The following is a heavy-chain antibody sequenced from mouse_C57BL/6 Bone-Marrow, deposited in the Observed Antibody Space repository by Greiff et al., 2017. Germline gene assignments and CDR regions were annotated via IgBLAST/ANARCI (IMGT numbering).Heavy chain of an antibody. J-gene: IGHJ2*01. CDR2: ISSGGDYI. D-gene: IGHD1-1*01. Sequence: EVQGVESGDGLVKPGGSLKLSCAASGFTFSSYAMSWVRQTPEQRLEWVAYISSGGDYIYYADTVKGRFTISRDNARNTLYLQISSLKCEDTAMYYSTRSLLRGCDYWGQGTTLTVSS. CDR3: TRSLLRGCDY. CDR1: GFTFSSYA. V-gene: IGHV5-9-1*02.